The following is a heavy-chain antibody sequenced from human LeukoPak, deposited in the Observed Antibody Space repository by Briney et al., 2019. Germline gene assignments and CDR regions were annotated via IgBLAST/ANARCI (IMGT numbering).Heavy chain of an antibody. CDR3: AKGSGTRAFDI. D-gene: IGHD3-10*01. J-gene: IGHJ3*02. V-gene: IGHV3-23*01. Sequence: LTGGSLRLSCAASGFTFSSYPMSWVRQAPGKGLEWVSGISGSGSGTFYPESVKGRFIISRDNSKNTLYLQMNSLRAEDTAVYYCAKGSGTRAFDIWGQGTMVTVSS. CDR1: GFTFSSYP. CDR2: ISGSGSGT.